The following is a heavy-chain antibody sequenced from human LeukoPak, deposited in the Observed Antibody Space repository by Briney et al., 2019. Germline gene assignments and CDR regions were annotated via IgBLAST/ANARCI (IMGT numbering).Heavy chain of an antibody. D-gene: IGHD6-6*01. CDR2: IIPILGIA. CDR3: AKSIAARSRFDY. Sequence: SVKVSCKASGGTFSSYTISWVRQAPGQGLEWMGRIIPILGIANYAQKFQGRVTITADKSTSTAYMELSSLRSEDTAVYYCAKSIAARSRFDYWGQGTLATVSS. J-gene: IGHJ4*02. CDR1: GGTFSSYT. V-gene: IGHV1-69*02.